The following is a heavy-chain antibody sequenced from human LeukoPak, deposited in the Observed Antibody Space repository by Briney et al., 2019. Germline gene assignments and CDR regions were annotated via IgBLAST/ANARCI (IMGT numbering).Heavy chain of an antibody. CDR1: GYTFTSYY. CDR2: INPSSGGT. D-gene: IGHD3-3*01. CDR3: ARLTYYDFWSGYNYAFDI. V-gene: IGHV1-2*02. J-gene: IGHJ3*02. Sequence: ASVKVSCKASGYTFTSYYMHWVRQAPGQGLEWMGWINPSSGGTNYAQKFQGRVTMTRDTSISTAYMELSRLRSDDTAVYYCARLTYYDFWSGYNYAFDIWGQGAMVTVSS.